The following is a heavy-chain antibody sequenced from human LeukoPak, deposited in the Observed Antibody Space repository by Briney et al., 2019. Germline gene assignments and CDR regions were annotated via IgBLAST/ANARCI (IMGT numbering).Heavy chain of an antibody. D-gene: IGHD2/OR15-2a*01. CDR1: GFTFSTYA. CDR3: AKDRSDNSTWYVGSH. V-gene: IGHV3-23*01. Sequence: GGSLRLSCTASGFTFSTYAMSWVRQAPGKGLGWVSRISGSADSTYYADSVKGRFTISRDNSKNTLCLQMNSLRAEDTDVYYCAKDRSDNSTWYVGSHWGQGTLVTVSS. J-gene: IGHJ4*02. CDR2: ISGSADST.